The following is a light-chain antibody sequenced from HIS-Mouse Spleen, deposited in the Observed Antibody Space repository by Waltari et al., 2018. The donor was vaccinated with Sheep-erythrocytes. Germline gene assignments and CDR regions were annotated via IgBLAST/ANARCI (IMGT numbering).Light chain of an antibody. Sequence: QSVLTQPPSVSEAPRQRVPIPCSGSRSHIGNHAVNWYQQLPGKAPKLLIYYDDLLPSGVSDRFSGSKSGTSASLAISGLQSEDEADYYCAAWDDSLNGWVFGGGTKLTVL. CDR3: AAWDDSLNGWV. V-gene: IGLV1-36*01. J-gene: IGLJ3*02. CDR1: RSHIGNHA. CDR2: YDD.